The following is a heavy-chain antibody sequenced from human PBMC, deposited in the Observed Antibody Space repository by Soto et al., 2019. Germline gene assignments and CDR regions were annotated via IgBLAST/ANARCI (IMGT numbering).Heavy chain of an antibody. D-gene: IGHD3-22*01. J-gene: IGHJ6*02. CDR2: IIPIFGTA. CDR1: GGTFSSYA. CDR3: ARAHGDSSGIPVGYYYYGMDV. V-gene: IGHV1-69*01. Sequence: QVQLVQSGAEVKKPGSSVKVSCKASGGTFSSYAISWVRQAPGQGLEWMGGIIPIFGTANYAQKCQGRVTISADESTSRAYVELSSLRSEDTAAYYCARAHGDSSGIPVGYYYYGMDVWGQGTTVTVSS.